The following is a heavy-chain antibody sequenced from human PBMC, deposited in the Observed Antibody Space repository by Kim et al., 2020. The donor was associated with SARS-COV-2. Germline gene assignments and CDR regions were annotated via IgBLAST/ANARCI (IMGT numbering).Heavy chain of an antibody. CDR2: IIPILVIA. V-gene: IGHV1-69*04. J-gene: IGHJ6*02. CDR3: ATRRGSDTAMDSYYYYGMDV. CDR1: GGTFSSDA. D-gene: IGHD5-18*01. Sequence: SVKISCKASGGTFSSDAISWVRQAPGQGLEWMGRIIPILVIANYAQKFQGRVTITADKSTSTAYMELSSLRSEDTAVYYCATRRGSDTAMDSYYYYGMDVWGQGTTVTVSS.